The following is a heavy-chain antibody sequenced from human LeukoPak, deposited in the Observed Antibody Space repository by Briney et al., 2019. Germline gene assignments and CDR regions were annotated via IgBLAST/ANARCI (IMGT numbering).Heavy chain of an antibody. V-gene: IGHV3-23*01. CDR2: ISAGGDSP. J-gene: IGHJ4*02. D-gene: IGHD2-2*01. CDR3: AKRRYCNSVSCHDFDY. CDR1: GFTFSSYA. Sequence: GGSPRLSCAASGFTFSSYAISWVRQAPGQGLEWVSAISAGGDSPYYADSVQGRFSISRDNDKNTVYLQMNSLRAGDAAIYYCAKRRYCNSVSCHDFDYWGQGTLVTVSS.